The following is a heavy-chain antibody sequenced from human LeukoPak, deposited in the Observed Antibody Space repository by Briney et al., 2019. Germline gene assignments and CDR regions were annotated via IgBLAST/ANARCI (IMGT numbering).Heavy chain of an antibody. Sequence: SETLSLTCTVSGGSISSYYWSWIRQPAGKGLEWIGRIYTSGSTNYNPSLKSRVTISVDKSKNQFSLKLSSVTAADTAVHYCARGVSLVGTTVTSYYYYYMDVWGKGTTVTVSS. CDR2: IYTSGST. V-gene: IGHV4-4*07. D-gene: IGHD4-11*01. CDR1: GGSISSYY. CDR3: ARGVSLVGTTVTSYYYYYMDV. J-gene: IGHJ6*03.